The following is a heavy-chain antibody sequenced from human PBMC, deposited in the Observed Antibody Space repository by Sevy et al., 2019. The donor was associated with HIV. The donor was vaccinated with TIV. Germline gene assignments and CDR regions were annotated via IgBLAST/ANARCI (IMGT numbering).Heavy chain of an antibody. CDR2: IKSKTDGGTT. CDR1: GFTFGIAW. CDR3: TTDGLFAP. Sequence: GESLKISCAASGFTFGIAWMSWVRQVPGKGLEWVGRIKSKTDGGTTDYAAPVKGRFTISRDDSKTTLYLQMNNLKTEDTAVYYCTTDGLFAPWGQGTLVTVSS. V-gene: IGHV3-15*01. J-gene: IGHJ5*02.